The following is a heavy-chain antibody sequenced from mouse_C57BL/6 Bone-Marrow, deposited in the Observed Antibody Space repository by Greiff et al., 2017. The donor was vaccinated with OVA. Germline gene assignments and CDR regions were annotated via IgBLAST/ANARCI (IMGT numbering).Heavy chain of an antibody. Sequence: DVQLQESGPGLVKPSQSLSLTCSVTGYSITSGYYWNWIRQFPGNKLEWMGYISYDGSNNYNPSLKNRISITRDTSKNQFFLKLNSVTTEDTATYYCARGPYYYGSSYGYWGQGTTLTVSS. CDR2: ISYDGSN. CDR3: ARGPYYYGSSYGY. J-gene: IGHJ2*01. D-gene: IGHD1-1*01. V-gene: IGHV3-6*01. CDR1: GYSITSGYY.